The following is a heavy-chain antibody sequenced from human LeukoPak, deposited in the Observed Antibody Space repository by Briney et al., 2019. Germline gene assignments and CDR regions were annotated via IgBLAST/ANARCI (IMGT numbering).Heavy chain of an antibody. Sequence: GGSLRLSCAASGFTFDDYAMHWVRQAPGKGLEWVSGISWNSGSIGYADSVKGRFTISRDNAKNSLYLQMNSLRAEDTALYYCAKDTAYRYTFGSYGMDVWGQGTTVTVSS. CDR1: GFTFDDYA. J-gene: IGHJ6*02. CDR2: ISWNSGSI. CDR3: AKDTAYRYTFGSYGMDV. D-gene: IGHD5-18*01. V-gene: IGHV3-9*01.